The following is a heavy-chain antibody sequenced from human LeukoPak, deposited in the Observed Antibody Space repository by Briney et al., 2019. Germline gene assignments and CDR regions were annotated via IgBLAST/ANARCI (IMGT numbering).Heavy chain of an antibody. CDR1: GGSISSYY. J-gene: IGHJ6*02. D-gene: IGHD3-3*01. CDR2: IYYSGST. CDR3: ARHGSYYDFWSGYLGKLYGMDV. Sequence: SETLSLTCTVSGGSISSYYWSWIRQPPGKGLEWIGYIYYSGSTNYNPSLKSRVTISVDTSKNQFSLKLSSVTAADTAVYYCARHGSYYDFWSGYLGKLYGMDVWGQGTTVTVSS. V-gene: IGHV4-59*08.